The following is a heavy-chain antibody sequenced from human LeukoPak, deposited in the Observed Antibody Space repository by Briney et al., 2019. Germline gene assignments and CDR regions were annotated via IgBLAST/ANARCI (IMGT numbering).Heavy chain of an antibody. D-gene: IGHD3-22*01. V-gene: IGHV1-24*01. J-gene: IGHJ4*02. Sequence: ASVKVSCKVSGYTLTELSMHWVRQAPGKGLEWMGGFDPEDGETIYAQKFQGRVTMTEDTSTDTAYMELSSLRSEDTAVYYCAKDIYDSSPSGFDYWGQGTLVTVSS. CDR1: GYTLTELS. CDR2: FDPEDGET. CDR3: AKDIYDSSPSGFDY.